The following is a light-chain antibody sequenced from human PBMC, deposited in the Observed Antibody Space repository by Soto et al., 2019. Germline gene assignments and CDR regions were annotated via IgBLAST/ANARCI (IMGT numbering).Light chain of an antibody. CDR2: GAS. CDR1: QTIGNIF. CDR3: HQYSSAPYT. V-gene: IGKV3-20*01. Sequence: EIVLTQSPGTLSLSPGETATLSCRASQTIGNIFLFWYQQKPGQAPRLLIYGASSRATCIPDRFSGSGSGTHFTLTINRLEPEDLAVYYCHQYSSAPYTFGQGTNLEIK. J-gene: IGKJ2*01.